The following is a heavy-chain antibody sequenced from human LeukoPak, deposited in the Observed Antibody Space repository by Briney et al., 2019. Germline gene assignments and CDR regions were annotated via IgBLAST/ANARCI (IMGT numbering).Heavy chain of an antibody. CDR1: GFTFNSYA. CDR2: ISGSGGST. J-gene: IGHJ5*02. V-gene: IGHV3-23*01. Sequence: GGSLRLSCAASGFTFNSYAMSWVRRAAGKGLEWVSSISGSGGSTYYADSVKGRFTISRDSSKNMLYLQMNILRAEDTAIYYCAKDGIDSGDPNGFDPWGQGTLVTVSS. D-gene: IGHD3-10*01. CDR3: AKDGIDSGDPNGFDP.